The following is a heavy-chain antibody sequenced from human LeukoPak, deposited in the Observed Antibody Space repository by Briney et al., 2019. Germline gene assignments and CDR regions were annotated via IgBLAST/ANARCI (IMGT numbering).Heavy chain of an antibody. CDR1: GFAVSSNT. J-gene: IGHJ4*02. V-gene: IGHV3-53*01. CDR3: LLATINSGLFHY. D-gene: IGHD5-24*01. CDR2: LYSDGRT. Sequence: GGSLRLSCAASGFAVSSNTMSWVRQAPGKGLELVSVLYSDGRTYYADSVKGRFTISRDNSKNTLFLQMNSLRAEDTAVYYCLLATINSGLFHYWGQGTLVTVSS.